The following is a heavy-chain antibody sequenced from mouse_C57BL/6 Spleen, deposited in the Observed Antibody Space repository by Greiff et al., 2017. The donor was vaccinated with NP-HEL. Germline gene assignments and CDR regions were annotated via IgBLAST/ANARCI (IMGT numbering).Heavy chain of an antibody. CDR2: IDPSDSYT. Sequence: QVQLKQPGAELVRPGTSVKLSCKASGYTFTSYWMHWVKQRPGQGLEWIGVIDPSDSYTNYNQKFKGKATLTVDTSSSTAYMQLSSLTSEDSAVYYCARSFYYDYAWFAYWGQGTLVTVSA. J-gene: IGHJ3*01. D-gene: IGHD2-4*01. CDR1: GYTFTSYW. V-gene: IGHV1-59*01. CDR3: ARSFYYDYAWFAY.